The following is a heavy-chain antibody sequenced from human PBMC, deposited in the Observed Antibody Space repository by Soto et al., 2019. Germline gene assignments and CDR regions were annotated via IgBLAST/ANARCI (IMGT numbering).Heavy chain of an antibody. Sequence: SETLSLTCAVYGGSFSGYYWSWIRQPPGKGLEWIGEINHSGSTNYNPSLKSRVTISVDTSKNQFSLKLSSVTAADTAVYYCARVFGSPLPLYGMDVWGQGTTVTVSS. CDR1: GGSFSGYY. CDR3: ARVFGSPLPLYGMDV. V-gene: IGHV4-34*01. J-gene: IGHJ6*02. CDR2: INHSGST. D-gene: IGHD3-3*01.